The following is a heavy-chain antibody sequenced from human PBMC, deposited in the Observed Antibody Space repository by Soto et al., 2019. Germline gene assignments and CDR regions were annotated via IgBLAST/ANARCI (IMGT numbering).Heavy chain of an antibody. D-gene: IGHD3-10*01. V-gene: IGHV3-74*01. Sequence: EVQLVESGGGLVQPGGSLRLSCAASGFTFSGRSMHWVRQAPGKGLVWVSGIDNAGTDSTYADSVKGRLTSSRDNAKNALDLQMNSWRIQVTAVYYCARGWFGPDVWGKGTTVTVSS. CDR2: IDNAGTDS. CDR1: GFTFSGRS. J-gene: IGHJ6*04. CDR3: ARGWFGPDV.